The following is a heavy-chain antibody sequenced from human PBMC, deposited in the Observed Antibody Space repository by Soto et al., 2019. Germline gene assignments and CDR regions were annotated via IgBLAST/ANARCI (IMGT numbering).Heavy chain of an antibody. Sequence: ASVKVSCKASGYTFTSYDINCVRQATGQGLEWMGWMNPNSGNTGYAQKFQGRVTMTRNTSISTAYMELSSLRSEDTAVYYCAFCFSGYVRGAFDIWGQGTMVTVSS. V-gene: IGHV1-8*01. CDR1: GYTFTSYD. J-gene: IGHJ3*02. CDR2: MNPNSGNT. CDR3: AFCFSGYVRGAFDI. D-gene: IGHD5-12*01.